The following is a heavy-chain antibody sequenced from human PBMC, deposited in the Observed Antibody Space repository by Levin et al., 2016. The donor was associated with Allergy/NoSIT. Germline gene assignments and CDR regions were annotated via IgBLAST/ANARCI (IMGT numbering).Heavy chain of an antibody. CDR2: IIPILGIA. V-gene: IGHV1-69*04. J-gene: IGHJ6*02. Sequence: WVRQAPGQGLEWMGRIIPILGIANYAQKFQGRVTITADKSTSTAYMELSSLRSEDTAVYYCARGGNYGMDVWGQGTTVTVSS. CDR3: ARGGNYGMDV.